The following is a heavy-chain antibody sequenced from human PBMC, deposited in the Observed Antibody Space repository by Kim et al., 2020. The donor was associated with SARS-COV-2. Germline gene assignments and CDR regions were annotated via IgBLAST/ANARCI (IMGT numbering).Heavy chain of an antibody. CDR3: AKDLGASSSWGFDY. D-gene: IGHD6-13*01. V-gene: IGHV3-23*01. Sequence: ADAVKGRCSISRDSSKNILYLHMNSLRAEDTAVYYCAKDLGASSSWGFDYWGQGTQVTVSS. J-gene: IGHJ4*02.